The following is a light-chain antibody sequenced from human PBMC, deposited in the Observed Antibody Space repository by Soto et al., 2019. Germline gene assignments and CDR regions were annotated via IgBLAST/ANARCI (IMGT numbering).Light chain of an antibody. Sequence: QSALTQPASVSGSPGQSITISCTGTSSDFDDYRFVSWYQQYSGKAPQLMIYEVSNRPSGVSNRFSGSKSGNTASLTISGLQAEDEADYYCSSYTISSTVVFGGGTKVTVL. J-gene: IGLJ3*02. V-gene: IGLV2-14*01. CDR1: SSDFDDYRF. CDR3: SSYTISSTVV. CDR2: EVS.